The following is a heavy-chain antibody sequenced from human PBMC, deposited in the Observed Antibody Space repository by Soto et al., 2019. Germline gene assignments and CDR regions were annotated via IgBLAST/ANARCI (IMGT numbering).Heavy chain of an antibody. D-gene: IGHD2-15*01. Sequence: ASVKVSCKVSGYTLTELSMHWVRQAPGKGLEWMGGFDPEDGETIYAQKFQGRVTMTEDTSTDTAYMELSSLRSEDTAVYYCARGGGSGLVRRYYYYGMDVWGQGTTVTVSS. CDR1: GYTLTELS. CDR2: FDPEDGET. V-gene: IGHV1-24*01. CDR3: ARGGGSGLVRRYYYYGMDV. J-gene: IGHJ6*02.